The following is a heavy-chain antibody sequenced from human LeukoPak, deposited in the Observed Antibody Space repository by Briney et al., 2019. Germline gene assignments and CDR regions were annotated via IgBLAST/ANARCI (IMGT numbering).Heavy chain of an antibody. J-gene: IGHJ5*02. CDR3: AKDASPITMIVVVGPTLNWFDP. D-gene: IGHD3-22*01. Sequence: PGGSLRLSCAASGFTFSTYAMSWVRQAPGKGLEWVSSISSSSSYIYYADSVKGRFTISRDNAKNSLYLQMNSLRAEDTAVYYCAKDASPITMIVVVGPTLNWFDPWGQGTLVTVSS. CDR2: ISSSSSYI. V-gene: IGHV3-21*04. CDR1: GFTFSTYA.